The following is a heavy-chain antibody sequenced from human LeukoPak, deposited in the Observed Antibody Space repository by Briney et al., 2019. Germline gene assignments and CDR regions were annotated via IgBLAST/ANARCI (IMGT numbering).Heavy chain of an antibody. CDR3: ARGGYGDYAFDY. Sequence: PSETLSLTCTVSGGFISSGGYYSSWIRQHPGKGLEWIGYIYNSGSTYYNPSLKSRVSISVDTSKNQFSLKLSSVTAADTAVYYCARGGYGDYAFDYWGQGTLVTVSS. J-gene: IGHJ4*02. CDR1: GGFISSGGYY. V-gene: IGHV4-31*03. D-gene: IGHD4-17*01. CDR2: IYNSGST.